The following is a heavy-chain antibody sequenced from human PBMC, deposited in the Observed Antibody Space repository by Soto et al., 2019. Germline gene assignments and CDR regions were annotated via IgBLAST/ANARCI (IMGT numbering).Heavy chain of an antibody. V-gene: IGHV4-31*03. J-gene: IGHJ6*02. CDR1: GGSISSGGYY. Sequence: SYTLSLTCTVSGGSISSGGYYWSWIRQHPGKGLEWIGYIYYSGSTYYNPSLKSRVTISVDTSKNQFSLKLSSVTAADTAVYYCAGIVATIGSYYYYGMDVWGQGTTVTVSS. D-gene: IGHD5-12*01. CDR2: IYYSGST. CDR3: AGIVATIGSYYYYGMDV.